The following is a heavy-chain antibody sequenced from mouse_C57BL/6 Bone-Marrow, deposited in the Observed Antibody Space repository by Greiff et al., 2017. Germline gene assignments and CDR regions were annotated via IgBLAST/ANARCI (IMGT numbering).Heavy chain of an antibody. D-gene: IGHD1-1*01. CDR1: GYTFTSYD. Sequence: QLQLKQSGPELVKPGASVKLSCKASGYTFTSYDLNWVKQRPGQGLEWIGWLYPRDGSTKYNEKFKGKATLTVDTSSSTAYMELHSLTSEDSAVYFCARDYGSSYWYFDVWGTGTTVTVSS. J-gene: IGHJ1*03. V-gene: IGHV1-85*01. CDR3: ARDYGSSYWYFDV. CDR2: LYPRDGST.